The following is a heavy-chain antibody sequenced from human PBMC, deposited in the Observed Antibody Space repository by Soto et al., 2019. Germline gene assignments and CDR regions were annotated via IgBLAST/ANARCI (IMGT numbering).Heavy chain of an antibody. D-gene: IGHD3-10*01. CDR3: ARDDTMVRGVIWGYYYGMDV. CDR1: GFTFSSYG. CDR2: IWYDGSNK. V-gene: IGHV3-33*01. Sequence: PGGSLRLSCAASGFTFSSYGMHWVRQAPGKGLEWVAVIWYDGSNKYYADSVKGRFTISRDNSKNTLYLQMNSLRAEDTAVYYCARDDTMVRGVIWGYYYGMDVWGQGTTVTVSS. J-gene: IGHJ6*02.